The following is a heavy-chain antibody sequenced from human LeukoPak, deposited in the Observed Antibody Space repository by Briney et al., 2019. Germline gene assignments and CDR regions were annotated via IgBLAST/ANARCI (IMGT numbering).Heavy chain of an antibody. CDR2: IYSEESNK. D-gene: IGHD2-2*01. V-gene: IGHV3-33*01. CDR3: ARVRGSTDWYVDY. CDR1: VCTFKRYG. Sequence: PGGSLRLPCAPWVCTFKRYGVHGVRQAPGKGLEWVAIIYSEESNKNYADSVRGRFTISRDISQNTLFLQMNSLSAGDTAVYYCARVRGSTDWYVDYWGQGTLVTVSS. J-gene: IGHJ4*02.